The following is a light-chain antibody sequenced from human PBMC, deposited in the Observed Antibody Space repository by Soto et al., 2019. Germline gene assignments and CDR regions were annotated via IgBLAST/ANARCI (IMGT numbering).Light chain of an antibody. J-gene: IGKJ3*01. CDR1: QGISNY. V-gene: IGKV1-27*01. CDR2: AAS. Sequence: DIQMTQSPSSLSASVGDRVTITCRASQGISNYLALYQQKPGKVPKLLIYAASTLQSGVPSRFSGSGSGTDFTLTISSLQPEDVATYYCQKYNSAPPFTFGPGTTVDIK. CDR3: QKYNSAPPFT.